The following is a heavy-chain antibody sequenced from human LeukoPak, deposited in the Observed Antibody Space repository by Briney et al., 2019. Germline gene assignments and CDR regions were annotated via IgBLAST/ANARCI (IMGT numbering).Heavy chain of an antibody. D-gene: IGHD3-10*01. J-gene: IGHJ5*02. CDR2: INHSGST. Sequence: SETLSLTCAVYGGSFSGYYWSWIRQPPGKGLEWIGEINHSGSTNYNPSLKSRVTISVDKSKNQFSLKLSSVTAADTAVYYCARDHYDSGGWFDPWGQGTLVTVSS. CDR3: ARDHYDSGGWFDP. CDR1: GGSFSGYY. V-gene: IGHV4-34*01.